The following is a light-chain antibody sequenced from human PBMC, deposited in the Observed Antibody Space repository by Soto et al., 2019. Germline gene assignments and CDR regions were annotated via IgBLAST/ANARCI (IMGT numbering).Light chain of an antibody. Sequence: EVVLTQSPATLSLSPGDRAALSCKASQSVHNFIAWYQQKPGQAPRLLIYGASNRAAGIPARFSGSGSGTDFTLTINSLEPEDFAVYYCQQRSNWPPITFGQGTRLEIK. CDR1: QSVHNF. CDR3: QQRSNWPPIT. CDR2: GAS. J-gene: IGKJ5*01. V-gene: IGKV3-11*01.